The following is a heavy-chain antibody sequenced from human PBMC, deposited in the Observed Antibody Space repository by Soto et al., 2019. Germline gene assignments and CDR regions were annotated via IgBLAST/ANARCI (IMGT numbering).Heavy chain of an antibody. CDR2: VYGNDDM. CDR3: EHLYDFRSGHLDYFDY. D-gene: IGHD3-3*01. CDR1: GFSLSTYTVG. V-gene: IGHV2-5*04. Sequence: SGPTLVNGTHSLTLTCTLSGFSLSTYTVGLGWIRQPPAKALECLSLVYGNDDMRYSPSLRSRLTITKDTSKNQVVLTLTNMDPVDTGTYYCEHLYDFRSGHLDYFDYWGQGNLVTVYS. J-gene: IGHJ4*02.